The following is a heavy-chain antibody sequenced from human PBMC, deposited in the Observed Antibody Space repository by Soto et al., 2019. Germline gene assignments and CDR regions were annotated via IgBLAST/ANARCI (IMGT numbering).Heavy chain of an antibody. J-gene: IGHJ4*02. D-gene: IGHD6-19*01. V-gene: IGHV3-33*01. CDR3: ARDRDPGQWLTTNYFDY. CDR1: GFPFSNYG. Sequence: QVQLVESGGGVVQPGGSLRLSCAASGFPFSNYGMHWVRQAPGKGLEWVAVIWYHGSNKYYADSVKGRFTISRDNSKNTLYLQMNSLRAEDTAVYYCARDRDPGQWLTTNYFDYWGQGTLGTVSS. CDR2: IWYHGSNK.